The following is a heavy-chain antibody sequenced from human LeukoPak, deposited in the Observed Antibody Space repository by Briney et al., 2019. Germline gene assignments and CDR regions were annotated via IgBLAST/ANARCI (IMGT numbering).Heavy chain of an antibody. CDR2: ISYDGSNK. CDR1: GFTFSSYW. D-gene: IGHD3-16*01. Sequence: GGSLRLSCAASGFTFSSYWMHWVRQAPGKGLEWVAVISYDGSNKYYADSVKGRFTISRDNTKNTLYLQMNSLRAEDTAVYYCAKEGGFPFDYWGQGTLVTVSS. CDR3: AKEGGFPFDY. V-gene: IGHV3-30*18. J-gene: IGHJ4*02.